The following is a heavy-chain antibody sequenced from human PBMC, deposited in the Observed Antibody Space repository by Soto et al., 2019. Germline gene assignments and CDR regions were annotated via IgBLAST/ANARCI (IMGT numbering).Heavy chain of an antibody. CDR1: GGSFSGYY. V-gene: IGHV4-34*01. D-gene: IGHD2-21*02. Sequence: SETLSLTCAVYGGSFSGYYWSWVRQSPAKGLEWIGEINQSGSTNYNPSLKSRVTMSIDTPKNQLSLRVRSVTAADTAVYYCAREVHSVVTTIPREWSPRGYFDSWGQGTLVTVSS. CDR3: AREVHSVVTTIPREWSPRGYFDS. CDR2: INQSGST. J-gene: IGHJ4*02.